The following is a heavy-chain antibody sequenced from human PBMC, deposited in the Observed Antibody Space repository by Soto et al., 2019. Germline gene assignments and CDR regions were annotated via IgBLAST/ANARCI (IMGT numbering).Heavy chain of an antibody. CDR3: PTDDFGVVTENAFDI. J-gene: IGHJ3*02. V-gene: IGHV3-15*01. Sequence: GGSLRLSCAASGFTFSNAWMSWVRQAPGKGPEWVGRIKSKTDGGTTDYAAHVKGRFTISRDDSKNTLYLQMNSLKTEDTAVYYCPTDDFGVVTENAFDIWGQGTMVTVSS. D-gene: IGHD3-3*01. CDR1: GFTFSNAW. CDR2: IKSKTDGGTT.